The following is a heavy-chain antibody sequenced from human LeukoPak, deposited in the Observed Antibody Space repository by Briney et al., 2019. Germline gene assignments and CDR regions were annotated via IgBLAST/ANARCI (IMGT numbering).Heavy chain of an antibody. D-gene: IGHD1-7*01. CDR1: GFTFSSYS. CDR2: ISSSSSYI. V-gene: IGHV3-21*01. J-gene: IGHJ4*02. Sequence: KPGGSLRLSCAASGFTFSSYSMNWVRQAPGKGLEWVSSISSSSSYIYYADSVKGRFTISRDNAKNSLYLQMNSLRAEDTAVYYCARVIWNWNYRGDYFDYWGQGTLVTVSS. CDR3: ARVIWNWNYRGDYFDY.